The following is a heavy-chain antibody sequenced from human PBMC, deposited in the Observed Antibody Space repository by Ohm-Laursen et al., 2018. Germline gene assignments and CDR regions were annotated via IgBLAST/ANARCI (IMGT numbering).Heavy chain of an antibody. J-gene: IGHJ6*02. CDR3: ARDLKGYINYEAYYNGMDV. D-gene: IGHD4-11*01. CDR1: GGTFSSFG. V-gene: IGHV1-69*10. CDR2: IIPIIGMV. Sequence: SVKVSCKASGGTFSSFGITWVRQAPGQGLEWMGGIIPIIGMVDYTQKLQGRVTITADKSTNTAYMELSSLRSEDTAVYYCARDLKGYINYEAYYNGMDVWGQGTTVTVSS.